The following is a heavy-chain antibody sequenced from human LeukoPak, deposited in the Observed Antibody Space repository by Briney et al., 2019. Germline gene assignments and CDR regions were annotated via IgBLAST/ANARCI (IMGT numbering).Heavy chain of an antibody. CDR3: AKMKGHPLPKYYMDV. CDR2: IINSGDT. V-gene: IGHV3-23*01. Sequence: GGSLRLSCAASGFTFSNFAMSWVRRTPGKGLEWVSGIINSGDTLYGDSVKGRFTISRDNSKNTLYLEMNSLRAEDTAIYYCAKMKGHPLPKYYMDVWGQGTTVTVSS. CDR1: GFTFSNFA. D-gene: IGHD1-26*01. J-gene: IGHJ6*01.